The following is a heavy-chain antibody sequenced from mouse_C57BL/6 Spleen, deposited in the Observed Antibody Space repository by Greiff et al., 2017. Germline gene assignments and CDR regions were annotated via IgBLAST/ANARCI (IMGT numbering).Heavy chain of an antibody. J-gene: IGHJ2*01. D-gene: IGHD2-3*01. Sequence: QVQLQQSGAELVRPGTSVKVSCKASGYAFTNYLIEWVKQRPGQGLEWIGVINPGSGGTNYNEKFKGKATLTADKSSSTAYMQLSSLTSEDSAVYFCARSGGYDGYCYFDSWGQGTTLTVSS. V-gene: IGHV1-54*01. CDR3: ARSGGYDGYCYFDS. CDR2: INPGSGGT. CDR1: GYAFTNYL.